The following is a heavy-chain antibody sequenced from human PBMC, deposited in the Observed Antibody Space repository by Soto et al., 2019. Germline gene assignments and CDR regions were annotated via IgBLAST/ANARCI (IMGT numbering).Heavy chain of an antibody. D-gene: IGHD3-3*01. J-gene: IGHJ4*02. V-gene: IGHV1-69*13. CDR2: IIPIFGTA. CDR1: GGTFSSYA. CDR3: ASPKAIFGVYPFDY. Sequence: VASVKVSCKASGGTFSSYAISWVRQAPGQGLEWMGGIIPIFGTANYAQKFQGRVTITADESTSTAYMELSSLRSEDTAVYYCASPKAIFGVYPFDYWGQGTLVTVSS.